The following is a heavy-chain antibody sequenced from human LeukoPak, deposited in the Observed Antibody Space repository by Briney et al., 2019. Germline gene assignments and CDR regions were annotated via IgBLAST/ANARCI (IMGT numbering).Heavy chain of an antibody. V-gene: IGHV3-43*02. CDR3: AKDMVWGWYFDL. Sequence: GESLRLSCAASGFAFADYAIHWVRQGPGGGLEWVSLTSGDGGTTYYADSVKGRFTISRDNSKNSLFLQMNSLRTEDTALYYCAKDMVWGWYFDLWGRGTLVTVSS. J-gene: IGHJ2*01. CDR1: GFAFADYA. CDR2: TSGDGGTT. D-gene: IGHD7-27*01.